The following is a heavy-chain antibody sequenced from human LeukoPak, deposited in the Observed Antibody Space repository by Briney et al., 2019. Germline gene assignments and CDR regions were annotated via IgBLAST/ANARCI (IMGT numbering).Heavy chain of an antibody. Sequence: GGSLRLSCAASGFTFSSYGMHWVRQAPGKGLEWVAVIWYDGSNKYYADSVKGRFTISRDNSKNTLYLQMNSLRAEDTAVYYCARENGSGSYGYYYYGMDVWGQGTTVTVSS. CDR2: IWYDGSNK. D-gene: IGHD3-10*01. CDR1: GFTFSSYG. V-gene: IGHV3-33*01. J-gene: IGHJ6*02. CDR3: ARENGSGSYGYYYYGMDV.